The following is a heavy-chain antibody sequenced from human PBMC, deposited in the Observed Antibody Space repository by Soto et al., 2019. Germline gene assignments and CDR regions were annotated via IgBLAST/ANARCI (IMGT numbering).Heavy chain of an antibody. J-gene: IGHJ6*02. V-gene: IGHV1-69*13. CDR2: IIPIFGTA. D-gene: IGHD3-3*01. CDR1: GGTFSSYA. Sequence: ASVKVSCKASGGTFSSYAISWVRQAPGQGLEWMGGIIPIFGTANYAQKFQGRVTITADESTSTAYMELSSLRSEDTAVYYCARGGFGVVTYNYYYYGMDVWGQGTTVTVSS. CDR3: ARGGFGVVTYNYYYYGMDV.